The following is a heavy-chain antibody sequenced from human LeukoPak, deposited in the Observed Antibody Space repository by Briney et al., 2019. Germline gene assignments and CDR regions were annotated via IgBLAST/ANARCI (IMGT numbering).Heavy chain of an antibody. CDR2: ISPDNT. V-gene: IGHV3-23*01. CDR1: GFTFSTNP. CDR3: VKEHVDRAFTRSFEI. Sequence: GGSLRLSRAASGFTFSTNPMSWVRQAPGKGLEWVSAISPDNTYYADSVKGRLTISRDDSKNTVYLQMNSPRAEDTARYYCVKEHVDRAFTRSFEIWGQGTAVTVSS. D-gene: IGHD3-10*01. J-gene: IGHJ3*02.